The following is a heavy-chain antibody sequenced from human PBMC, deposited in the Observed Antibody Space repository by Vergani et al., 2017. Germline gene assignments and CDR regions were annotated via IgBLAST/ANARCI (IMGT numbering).Heavy chain of an antibody. CDR1: GCSISSYY. CDR2: IYYSGST. CDR3: ARIRLYDYGDYVGDWYFDL. V-gene: IGHV4-59*01. D-gene: IGHD4-17*01. J-gene: IGHJ2*01. Sequence: QVQLQESGPGLVKPSENLSLTCTVSGCSISSYYWSWIRQPPGKGLEWIWYIYYSGSTNYNPSLTSRVTIAVTTSQNPFSLKLSSVTAADTAVYYCARIRLYDYGDYVGDWYFDLWGRGTLVTVSA.